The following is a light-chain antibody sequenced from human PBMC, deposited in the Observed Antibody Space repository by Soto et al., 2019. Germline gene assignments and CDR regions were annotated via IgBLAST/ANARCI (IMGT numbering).Light chain of an antibody. J-gene: IGLJ3*02. CDR2: EVS. Sequence: QSVLTQPPSVSGSPGQSVTISCTGTSSDVGSYNRVSWYQQPPGTAPKLMIYEVSNRPSGVPDRFFGSKSGNTASLTISGLQAEDEPDYYCSSFTSSNTWVFGGGTKLTVL. CDR1: SSDVGSYNR. V-gene: IGLV2-18*02. CDR3: SSFTSSNTWV.